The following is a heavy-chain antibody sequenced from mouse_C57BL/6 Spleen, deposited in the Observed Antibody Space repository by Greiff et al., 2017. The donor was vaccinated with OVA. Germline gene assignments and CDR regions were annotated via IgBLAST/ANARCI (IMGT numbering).Heavy chain of an antibody. V-gene: IGHV14-4*01. CDR2: IDPENGDT. CDR3: TTNYYYGSSYV. J-gene: IGHJ3*01. Sequence: VQLQQSGAELVRPGASVKLSCTASGFNIKDDYMHWVKQRPEQGLEWIGWIDPENGDTEYASKFQGKATITADTSSNKAYLQLSSLTSEETAVYYCTTNYYYGSSYVGGQGTLVTVSA. CDR1: GFNIKDDY. D-gene: IGHD1-1*01.